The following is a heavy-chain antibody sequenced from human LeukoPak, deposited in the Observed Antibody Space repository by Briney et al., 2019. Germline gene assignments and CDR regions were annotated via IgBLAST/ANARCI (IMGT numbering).Heavy chain of an antibody. J-gene: IGHJ4*02. CDR2: INHSGST. CDR1: GGSISSSSYY. Sequence: SETLSLTCTVSGGSISSSSYYWGWIRQPPGKGLEWIGEINHSGSTNYNPSLKSRVTISVDTSKNQFSLKLSSVTAADTAVYYCARGRGYGGNCLDYWGQGTLVTVSS. CDR3: ARGRGYGGNCLDY. V-gene: IGHV4-39*07. D-gene: IGHD4-23*01.